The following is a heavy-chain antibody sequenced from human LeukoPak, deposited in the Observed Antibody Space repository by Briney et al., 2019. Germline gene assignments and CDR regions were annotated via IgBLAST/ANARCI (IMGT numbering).Heavy chain of an antibody. V-gene: IGHV3-23*01. CDR2: ISGSGGST. Sequence: GGSLRLSCAASGFTFSRYSMNWVRQAPGKGLEWVSAISGSGGSTYYADSVKGRFTISRDNSKSTLYLQMNSLRAEDTAVYYCAKDRVVVAASHTSNDYWGQGTLVTVSS. D-gene: IGHD2-15*01. J-gene: IGHJ4*02. CDR1: GFTFSRYS. CDR3: AKDRVVVAASHTSNDY.